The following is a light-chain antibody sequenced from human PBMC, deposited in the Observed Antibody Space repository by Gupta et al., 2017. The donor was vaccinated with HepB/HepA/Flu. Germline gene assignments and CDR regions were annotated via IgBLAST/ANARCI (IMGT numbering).Light chain of an antibody. CDR1: SGDVGGYNY. Sequence: QSALTQPPSASGSPGQPVTISCTGTSGDVGGYNYVSWYQQHPGKAPKLMIYEVTKRPSGVPDRFSGSSSGNTASLTVSGLQAEDEADYYCSSYAGSNNLLFGGGTKLTVL. CDR2: EVT. V-gene: IGLV2-8*01. J-gene: IGLJ2*01. CDR3: SSYAGSNNLL.